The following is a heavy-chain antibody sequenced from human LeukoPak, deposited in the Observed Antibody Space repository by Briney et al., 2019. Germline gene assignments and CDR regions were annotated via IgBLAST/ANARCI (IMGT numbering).Heavy chain of an antibody. D-gene: IGHD3-9*01. V-gene: IGHV1-2*02. Sequence: ASVKVSCKASGYTFTGYYMHWVRQAPGQGLEWMGWINPNSGGTNYAQKFQGRVTMTRDTSISTAYMELSSLRSEDTAVYYCARTTTHYDILTDHWGQGTLVTVSS. J-gene: IGHJ4*02. CDR1: GYTFTGYY. CDR2: INPNSGGT. CDR3: ARTTTHYDILTDH.